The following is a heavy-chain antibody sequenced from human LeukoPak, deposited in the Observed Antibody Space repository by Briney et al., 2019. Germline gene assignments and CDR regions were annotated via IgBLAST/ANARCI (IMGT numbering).Heavy chain of an antibody. J-gene: IGHJ3*02. CDR2: ISWNSGSI. D-gene: IGHD3-22*01. CDR1: GFTFDDYA. CDR3: AKDMRSSGYSRAFDI. Sequence: QAGGSLRLSRAASGFTFDDYAMHWVRQAPGKGLEWVSGISWNSGSIGYADSVKGRFTISRDNAKNSLYLQMNSLRAEDTALYYCAKDMRSSGYSRAFDIWGQGTMVTVSS. V-gene: IGHV3-9*01.